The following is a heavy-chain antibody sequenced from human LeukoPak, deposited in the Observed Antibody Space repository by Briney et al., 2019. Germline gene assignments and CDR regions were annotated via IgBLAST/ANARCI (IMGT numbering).Heavy chain of an antibody. CDR1: QFSISYDW. V-gene: IGHV3-7*01. CDR3: VRGSGWFFGL. CDR2: IKEDGRDI. J-gene: IGHJ4*02. D-gene: IGHD6-19*01. Sequence: GGSLRLSCAASQFSISYDWMHWVRQAPGKGLEWVASIKEDGRDIHYLDSVKGRFSISRDNAKNSLYLEMNTLRGEDTAVYYCVRGSGWFFGLWGQGSLVTVSS.